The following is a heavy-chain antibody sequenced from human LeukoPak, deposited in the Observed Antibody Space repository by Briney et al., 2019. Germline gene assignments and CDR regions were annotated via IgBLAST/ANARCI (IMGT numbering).Heavy chain of an antibody. D-gene: IGHD3-10*01. CDR1: GFTVSSNY. J-gene: IGHJ4*02. Sequence: HPGGSLRLSCAASGFTVSSNYMSWVRQAPGKGLEWVSVIYSGGSTYYADSVKGRFTISRDNSKNTLYLQMNSLRAEDMAVYYCASSVWFGEFDVDYWGQGTLVTVSS. CDR3: ASSVWFGEFDVDY. V-gene: IGHV3-66*01. CDR2: IYSGGST.